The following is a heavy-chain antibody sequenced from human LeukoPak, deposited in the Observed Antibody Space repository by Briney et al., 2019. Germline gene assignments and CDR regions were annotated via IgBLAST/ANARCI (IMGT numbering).Heavy chain of an antibody. CDR2: IYYSGST. V-gene: IGHV4-39*01. CDR1: GGSISSSSYY. Sequence: PSETLSLTSTVSGGSISSSSYYWGWIRQPPGKGLEWIGSIYYSGSTHYNPSLKSRVTISVDTSKNQFSLKLSSVTAADTAVYYCARHWGAAAGSFPLGYWGQGTLVTVSS. D-gene: IGHD6-13*01. CDR3: ARHWGAAAGSFPLGY. J-gene: IGHJ4*02.